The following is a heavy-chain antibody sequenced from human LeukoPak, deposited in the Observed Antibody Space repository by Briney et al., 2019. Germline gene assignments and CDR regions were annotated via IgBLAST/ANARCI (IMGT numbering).Heavy chain of an antibody. V-gene: IGHV3-30-3*01. J-gene: IGHJ4*02. CDR1: GFTFSTYA. CDR3: ARDPDQWLQEIDY. CDR2: ISYDGSNK. D-gene: IGHD5-24*01. Sequence: GGSLRLSCAASGFTFSTYAMHWVRQAPGKGLEWVAVISYDGSNKYYADSVKGRFTISRDKSKNTLCLQMNNLRVEDTAVYFCARDPDQWLQEIDYWGQGTLVTVSA.